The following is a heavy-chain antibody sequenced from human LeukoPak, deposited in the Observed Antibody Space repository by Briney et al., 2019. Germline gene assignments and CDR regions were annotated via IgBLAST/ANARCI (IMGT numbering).Heavy chain of an antibody. CDR1: EFTFSKYW. D-gene: IGHD6-13*01. CDR3: ARGFSQGQQLTLGY. CDR2: INSDGSDT. J-gene: IGHJ4*02. Sequence: GGSLRPSCTTSEFTFSKYWMHWVRQTPGKGLVWVSRINSDGSDTAYADSVKGRFTISRDNAKNTLYLQMNSLRPDDTALYYCARGFSQGQQLTLGYWGQGTLVTVSS. V-gene: IGHV3-74*01.